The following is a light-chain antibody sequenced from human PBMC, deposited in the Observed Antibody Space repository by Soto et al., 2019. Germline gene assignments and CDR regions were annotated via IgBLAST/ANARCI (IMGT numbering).Light chain of an antibody. J-gene: IGKJ4*01. CDR3: MQSIELPLT. CDR2: DVS. Sequence: DIVMTQTPLSLSVTPGQPASISCNSSQSLLHSDTKTYLSWVLQKPGQPPQLLIHDVSNRFSGVPDRFSGSGSGTDFALKISRVEAEDVGYYYCMQSIELPLTFGGGTKVEI. V-gene: IGKV2D-29*01. CDR1: QSLLHSDTKTY.